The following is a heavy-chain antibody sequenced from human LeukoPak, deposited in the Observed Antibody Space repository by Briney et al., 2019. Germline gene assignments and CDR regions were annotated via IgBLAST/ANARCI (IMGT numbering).Heavy chain of an antibody. D-gene: IGHD6-19*01. Sequence: SETLSLTCTVSGGSISSSDSYWGWIRQPPGKGLEWIGYIYYSGSTNYNPSLKSRVTISVDTSKNQFSLKLSSVTAADTAVYYCARLIAVAGTYGYDAFDIWGQGTMVTVSS. V-gene: IGHV4-61*05. CDR3: ARLIAVAGTYGYDAFDI. CDR1: GGSISSSDSY. J-gene: IGHJ3*02. CDR2: IYYSGST.